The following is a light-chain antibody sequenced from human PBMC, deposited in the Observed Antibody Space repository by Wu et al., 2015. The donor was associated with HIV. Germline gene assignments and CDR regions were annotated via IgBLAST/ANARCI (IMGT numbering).Light chain of an antibody. CDR3: QQYGSSPYT. J-gene: IGKJ2*01. CDR1: QTVSATY. Sequence: IVLTQSPGTLSLSPGERATLSCRASQTVSATYLAWFQQKFGQAPRLLVYGASSRATGVPDRFSGSGSGTDFTLTITRLDPKDGAVYYCQQYGSSPYTFGQGTNLEIK. V-gene: IGKV3-20*01. CDR2: GAS.